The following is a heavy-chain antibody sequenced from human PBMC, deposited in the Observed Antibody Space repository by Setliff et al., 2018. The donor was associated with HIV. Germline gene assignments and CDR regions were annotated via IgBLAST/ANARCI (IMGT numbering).Heavy chain of an antibody. D-gene: IGHD3-10*01. CDR2: VYHRGET. CDR1: GFSMSNFYY. Sequence: SETLSLTCDVSGFSMSNFYYWGWIRQPPGKGLEWIGSVYHRGETYYKPSLKGRVTISIDSSKSQISLTVTSVTAADTAVYYCTRRDVSPLWFGQFDYWGQGILVTVSS. J-gene: IGHJ4*02. V-gene: IGHV4-38-2*01. CDR3: TRRDVSPLWFGQFDY.